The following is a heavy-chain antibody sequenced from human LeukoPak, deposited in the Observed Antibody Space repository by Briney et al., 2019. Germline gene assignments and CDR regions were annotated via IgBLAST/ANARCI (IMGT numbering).Heavy chain of an antibody. J-gene: IGHJ5*02. Sequence: SQTLSLTCAISGDSVSSNSAAWNWIRQSPSRGLEWLGRAYYRSKWYNDYAVSVKSRITINPDTSKNQFSLQLNSVTPEDTAVYYCARTGYSSTWFPWGFDPWGQGTLVTVSS. D-gene: IGHD6-13*01. CDR3: ARTGYSSTWFPWGFDP. V-gene: IGHV6-1*01. CDR2: AYYRSKWYN. CDR1: GDSVSSNSAA.